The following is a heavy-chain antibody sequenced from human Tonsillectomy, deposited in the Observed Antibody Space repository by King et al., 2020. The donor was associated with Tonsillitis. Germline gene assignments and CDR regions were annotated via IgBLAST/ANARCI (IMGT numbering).Heavy chain of an antibody. CDR2: ISYDGSNK. J-gene: IGHJ3*02. CDR3: ARDGGLRSGAFDI. CDR1: GFTFSTYA. V-gene: IGHV3-30-3*01. D-gene: IGHD3-16*01. Sequence: VQLVESGGGVVQPGRSLRLSCAASGFTFSTYAMHWVRQAPGKGLDGVAVISYDGSNKYYADSVKGRFTISRDNSKNTLYLQMNSLRAEDTAVYYCARDGGLRSGAFDIWGQGTMVTVSS.